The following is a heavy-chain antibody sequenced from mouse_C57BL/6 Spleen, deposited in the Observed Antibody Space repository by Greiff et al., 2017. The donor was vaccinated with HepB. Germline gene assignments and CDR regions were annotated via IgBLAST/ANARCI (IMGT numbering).Heavy chain of an antibody. CDR2: INYDGSST. V-gene: IGHV5-16*01. CDR1: GFTFSDYY. CDR3: ARDQGDGYYAMDY. J-gene: IGHJ4*01. Sequence: DVKLVESEGGLVQPGRSMKLSCTASGFTFSDYYMAWVRQVPEKGLEWVANINYDGSSTYYLDSLKSRFIISRDNAKNILYLQMSSLKSEDTATYYCARDQGDGYYAMDYWGQGTSVTVSS. D-gene: IGHD2-3*01.